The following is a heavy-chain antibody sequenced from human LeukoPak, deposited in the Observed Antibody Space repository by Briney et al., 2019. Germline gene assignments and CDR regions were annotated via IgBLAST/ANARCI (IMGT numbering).Heavy chain of an antibody. Sequence: PPETLSLTCTISGGSVSDYYWSWIRQSPGKGLEWIGYIYYTGSTTYNPSLKSRVTMSADTSKNQFSLKLSSVAAADTAVYYCAREDGLLWFGELLSNTNHFDYWGQGTLVTVSS. CDR3: AREDGLLWFGELLSNTNHFDY. D-gene: IGHD3-10*01. CDR1: GGSVSDYY. J-gene: IGHJ4*02. V-gene: IGHV4-59*02. CDR2: IYYTGST.